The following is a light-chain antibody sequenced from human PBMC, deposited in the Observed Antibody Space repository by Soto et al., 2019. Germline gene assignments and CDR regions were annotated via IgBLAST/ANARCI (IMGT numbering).Light chain of an antibody. Sequence: PGTLSVSLGEIATLSCRASQSVSIHLAWYQQKPGQAPRLLIYDTSTWATGIPARFSGSGSGTEFTLTISSLQSEDFAVYYCQQYSNWPPITFGQGTRLEIK. CDR2: DTS. V-gene: IGKV3-15*01. CDR3: QQYSNWPPIT. J-gene: IGKJ5*01. CDR1: QSVSIH.